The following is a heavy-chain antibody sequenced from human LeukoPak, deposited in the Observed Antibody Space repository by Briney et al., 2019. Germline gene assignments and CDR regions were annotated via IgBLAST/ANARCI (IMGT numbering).Heavy chain of an antibody. V-gene: IGHV4-34*09. CDR1: GGSFSGYY. J-gene: IGHJ2*01. CDR3: AREKAYYDILTGFNSGDFDL. CDR2: INHSGST. Sequence: SETLSLTCAVYGGSFSGYYWSWIRQPPGKGLEWIGEINHSGSTNYNPSLKSRVTISVDTSKNQFSLKLSSVTAADTAVYYCAREKAYYDILTGFNSGDFDLWGRGTLVTVSS. D-gene: IGHD3-9*01.